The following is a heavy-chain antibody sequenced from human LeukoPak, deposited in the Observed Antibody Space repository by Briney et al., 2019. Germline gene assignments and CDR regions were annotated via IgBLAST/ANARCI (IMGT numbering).Heavy chain of an antibody. V-gene: IGHV1-2*06. D-gene: IGHD3-22*01. Sequence: GASVKVSCKASGYTFTGYYMHWVRQAPGQGLEWMGRINPNSGGTNYAQKFQGRVTMTRDTSTSTAYMELRSLRSDDTAVYYCARWASGYYGYWGQGTLVTVSS. CDR1: GYTFTGYY. CDR3: ARWASGYYGY. CDR2: INPNSGGT. J-gene: IGHJ4*02.